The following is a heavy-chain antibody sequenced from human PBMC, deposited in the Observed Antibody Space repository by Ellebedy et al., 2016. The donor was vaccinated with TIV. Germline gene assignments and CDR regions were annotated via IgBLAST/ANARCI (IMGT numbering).Heavy chain of an antibody. CDR1: GGSISSYY. Sequence: SETLSLTCTVSGGSISSYYWSWIRQPPGRGLEWIGYVFYSGNTNYNPSLKSRVTISVATSKNQFSLKLNSVTAADTAVYYCARVNWFGELGGYLDSWGQGTLVTVSS. CDR3: ARVNWFGELGGYLDS. J-gene: IGHJ4*02. CDR2: VFYSGNT. V-gene: IGHV4-59*01. D-gene: IGHD3-10*01.